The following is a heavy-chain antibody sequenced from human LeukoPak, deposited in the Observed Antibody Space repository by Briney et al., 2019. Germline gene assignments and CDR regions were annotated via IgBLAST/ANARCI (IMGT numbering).Heavy chain of an antibody. Sequence: GSLRLSCAASGFTFSSYWMSWVRQAPGKGLEWVANIKQDGSEKYYVDSVKGRFTISRDNAKNSLYLQMNSLRAEDTAVYYCAKFFTGEYVRAFDVWGQGTMVTVSS. CDR3: AKFFTGEYVRAFDV. D-gene: IGHD3-10*02. J-gene: IGHJ3*01. CDR2: IKQDGSEK. CDR1: GFTFSSYW. V-gene: IGHV3-7*01.